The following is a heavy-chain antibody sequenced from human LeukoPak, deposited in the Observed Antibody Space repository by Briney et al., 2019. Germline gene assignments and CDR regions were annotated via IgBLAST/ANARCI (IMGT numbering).Heavy chain of an antibody. CDR1: GYSISSGYY. D-gene: IGHD3-3*01. CDR2: IYHSGST. Sequence: PSETLSLTCAVSGYSISSGYYWGWIRQPPGKGLEWLGSIYHSGSTYYNPSLKSRVTISVDTSKNQFSLKLSAVTAADTAVYYCARLITIPVSGYYFDYWGQGTLVTVSS. V-gene: IGHV4-38-2*01. J-gene: IGHJ4*02. CDR3: ARLITIPVSGYYFDY.